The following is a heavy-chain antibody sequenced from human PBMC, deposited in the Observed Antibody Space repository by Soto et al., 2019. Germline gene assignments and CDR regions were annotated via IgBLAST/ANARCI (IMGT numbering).Heavy chain of an antibody. J-gene: IGHJ4*02. CDR2: IFEGGST. CDR1: ADSIYSSTYY. CDR3: ARRGGAYYDSSGAGGIFDY. D-gene: IGHD3-22*01. Sequence: LSLTCTVSADSIYSSTYYWGWIRQPPGKGLAWIGNIFEGGSTYYKSSLQSRVTISMDTSENQFSLKLTSVTAADTAVYYCARRGGAYYDSSGAGGIFDYWGQGILVTVSS. V-gene: IGHV4-39*01.